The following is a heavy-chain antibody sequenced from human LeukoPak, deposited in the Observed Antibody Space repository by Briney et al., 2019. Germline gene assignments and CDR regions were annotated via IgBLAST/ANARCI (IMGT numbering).Heavy chain of an antibody. V-gene: IGHV4-34*01. Sequence: PSETLSLTCAVYGGSFSGYYWSWIRQPPGKGLEWIGEINHSGSANYNPSLKSRVTISVDTSKNQFSLKLSSVTAADTAVYYCARGCKTYIVVVPAPRSNWFDPWGQGTLVTASS. D-gene: IGHD2-2*01. CDR1: GGSFSGYY. J-gene: IGHJ5*02. CDR3: ARGCKTYIVVVPAPRSNWFDP. CDR2: INHSGSA.